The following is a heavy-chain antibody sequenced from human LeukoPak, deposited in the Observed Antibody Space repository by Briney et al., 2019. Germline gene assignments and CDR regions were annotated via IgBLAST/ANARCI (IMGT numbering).Heavy chain of an antibody. V-gene: IGHV4-59*01. J-gene: IGHJ5*02. CDR3: ARQLGTRYDFWSGYYTGWFDP. D-gene: IGHD3-3*01. Sequence: SETLSLTCTVSGGSISGVYWSWIRQPPGKGLEWIGYIYYSGSTNYNPSLKSRVTISVDTSKNQFSLKLSSVTAADTAVYYCARQLGTRYDFWSGYYTGWFDPWGQGTLVTVSS. CDR1: GGSISGVY. CDR2: IYYSGST.